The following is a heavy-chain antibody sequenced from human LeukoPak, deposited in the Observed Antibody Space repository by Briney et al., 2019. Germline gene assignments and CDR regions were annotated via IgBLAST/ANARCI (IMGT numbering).Heavy chain of an antibody. J-gene: IGHJ4*02. Sequence: PGGSLRLSCAASGFTFSSYAMSWVRQAPGKGLEWVSAISGSGGSTYYADSVKGRFTISRDNSKNTLYLQMNSLRAEDTAVYYCAKDTRIAVAGTRGYWGQGTLVTVSS. CDR1: GFTFSSYA. V-gene: IGHV3-23*01. CDR3: AKDTRIAVAGTRGY. D-gene: IGHD6-19*01. CDR2: ISGSGGST.